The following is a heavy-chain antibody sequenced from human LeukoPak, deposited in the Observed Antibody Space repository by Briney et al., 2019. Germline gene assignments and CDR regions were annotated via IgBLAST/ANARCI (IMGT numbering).Heavy chain of an antibody. V-gene: IGHV1-8*01. CDR1: GYTFTSYD. Sequence: ASVKVSCKASGYTFTSYDINWVRQATGQGLEWMGWMNPNSGNTGYAQKFQGRVTMTRDTSISTAYMELSRLRSDDTAVYYCARAGGVIVYFDYWGQGTLVTVSS. CDR2: MNPNSGNT. CDR3: ARAGGVIVYFDY. D-gene: IGHD3-16*02. J-gene: IGHJ4*02.